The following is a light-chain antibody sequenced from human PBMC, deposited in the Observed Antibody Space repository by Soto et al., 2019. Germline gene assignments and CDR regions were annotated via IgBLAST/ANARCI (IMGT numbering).Light chain of an antibody. V-gene: IGKV1-39*01. J-gene: IGKJ3*01. Sequence: DIQMTQSPSSLSAYVGDRVTITCRASQTISNHLNWYQRKPGQAPKLLIYAASSLHSGVPSRFSGSGSGTDFSLTISSLQPEDFAIYYCQQSHTTPLFTFGPGTKVDIK. CDR3: QQSHTTPLFT. CDR1: QTISNH. CDR2: AAS.